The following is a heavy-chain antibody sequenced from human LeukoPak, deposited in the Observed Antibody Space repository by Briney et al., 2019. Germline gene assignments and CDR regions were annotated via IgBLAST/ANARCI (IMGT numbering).Heavy chain of an antibody. CDR1: GGTFSSYA. J-gene: IGHJ4*02. Sequence: ASVKVSCKASGGTFSSYAISWVRQAPGQGLEWMGWISAYNGNTNYAQKLQGRVTMTTDTSTSTAYMELRSLRSDDTAVYYCAIITGDVADYWGQGTLVTVSS. CDR3: AIITGDVADY. D-gene: IGHD7-27*01. CDR2: ISAYNGNT. V-gene: IGHV1-18*01.